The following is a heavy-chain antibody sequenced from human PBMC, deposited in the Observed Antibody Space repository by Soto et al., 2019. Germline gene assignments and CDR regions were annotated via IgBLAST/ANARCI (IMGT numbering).Heavy chain of an antibody. J-gene: IGHJ4*02. CDR1: GGSLSTYY. D-gene: IGHD1-1*01. V-gene: IGHV4-59*08. CDR2: LYYSGST. Sequence: PSETLSLTCTVSGGSLSTYYWSWIRQSPGKGLEWIGYLYYSGSTNYNPSLKCRLTISIDTSKNYFSLKLYSVTAADTAVYYCARHSCTNCPFDYWGQGALVTVS. CDR3: ARHSCTNCPFDY.